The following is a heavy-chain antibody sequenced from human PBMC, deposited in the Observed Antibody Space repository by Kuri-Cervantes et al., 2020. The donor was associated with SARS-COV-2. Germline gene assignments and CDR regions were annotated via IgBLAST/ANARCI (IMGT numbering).Heavy chain of an antibody. CDR2: ISGSGGST. CDR1: GFTFSSYA. V-gene: IGHV3-23*01. Sequence: GESLKISCAASGFTFSSYAMSWVRQAPGKGLEWVSAISGSGGSTYYADSVKGRFTVARDNSKDTLYLQMNSLRGDDTAVYYCAKGEEVVGAIRWGPKKYNSYDMDVWGQGTTVTVSS. CDR3: AKGEEVVGAIRWGPKKYNSYDMDV. J-gene: IGHJ6*02. D-gene: IGHD2-2*02.